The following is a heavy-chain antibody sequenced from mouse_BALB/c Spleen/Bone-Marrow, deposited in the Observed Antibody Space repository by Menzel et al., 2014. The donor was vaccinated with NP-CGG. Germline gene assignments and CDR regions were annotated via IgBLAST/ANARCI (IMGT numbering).Heavy chain of an antibody. V-gene: IGHV5-9*03. Sequence: EVNLVESGGGLVKPGGSLKLSCAASGFTFSSYTMSWVRQTPEKRLEWVATISSGGGNTYYPDSTKGRFTISRDNAKNNLYLRMSSLRSEDTALYYCARAYYRYPFDYWGQGTTLTVSS. D-gene: IGHD2-14*01. CDR2: ISSGGGNT. J-gene: IGHJ2*01. CDR3: ARAYYRYPFDY. CDR1: GFTFSSYT.